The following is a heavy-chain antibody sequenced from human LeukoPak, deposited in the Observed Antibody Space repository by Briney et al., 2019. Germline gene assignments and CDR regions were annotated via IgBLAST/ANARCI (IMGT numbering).Heavy chain of an antibody. J-gene: IGHJ6*02. V-gene: IGHV4-59*01. CDR2: IYYSGST. D-gene: IGHD3-9*01. CDR1: GGSISSYY. Sequence: TSETLSLPCTVSGGSISSYYWSWLRQPPGKALEWLGYIYYSGSTNYNPSLKSRVTISVDTSKNQFSLKLSSVTAAVTAVYYRARGGYDILTGYTYYYYYGMDVWGQGTTVTVSS. CDR3: ARGGYDILTGYTYYYYYGMDV.